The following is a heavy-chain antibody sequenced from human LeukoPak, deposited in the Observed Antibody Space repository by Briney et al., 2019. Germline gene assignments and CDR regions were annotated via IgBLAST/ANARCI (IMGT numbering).Heavy chain of an antibody. V-gene: IGHV3-7*04. CDR1: GFTFSNYW. CDR3: ARNRQWLLADY. CDR2: AKQDETEK. J-gene: IGHJ4*02. Sequence: GGSLRLSCAASGFTFSNYWMSWVRQAPGKGLEWVANAKQDETEKHYADSVKGRFTISRDNAQNSLYLQMNSLRAEDTAVYFCARNRQWLLADYWGQGTVVTVSS. D-gene: IGHD3-22*01.